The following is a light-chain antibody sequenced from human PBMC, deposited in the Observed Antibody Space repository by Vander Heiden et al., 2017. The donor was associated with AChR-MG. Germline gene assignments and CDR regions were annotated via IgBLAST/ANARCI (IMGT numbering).Light chain of an antibody. Sequence: QSVLTQPPSVSGAPGQRVTISCTGSRSNIGAGYDVNWYKQLPGTVPKLLIYRNTNRPSGVPDRFSASKSGTSASLAITGPQGEDGADYYCQSYDSRLSVVFGGGTKVTVL. CDR2: RNT. V-gene: IGLV1-40*01. CDR1: RSNIGAGYD. CDR3: QSYDSRLSVV. J-gene: IGLJ3*02.